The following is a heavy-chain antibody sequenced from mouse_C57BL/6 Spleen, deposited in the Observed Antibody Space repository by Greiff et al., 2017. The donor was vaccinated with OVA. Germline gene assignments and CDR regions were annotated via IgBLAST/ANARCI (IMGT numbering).Heavy chain of an antibody. CDR2: IYPGDGDT. CDR3: ARSGMGGSYFDY. J-gene: IGHJ2*01. D-gene: IGHD4-1*01. CDR1: GYAFSSSW. Sequence: VQGVESGPELVKPGASVKISCKASGYAFSSSWMNWVKQRPGKGLEWIGRIYPGDGDTNYNGKFKGKATLTADKSSSTAYMQLSSLTSEDSAVYFCARSGMGGSYFDYWGQGTTLTVSS. V-gene: IGHV1-82*01.